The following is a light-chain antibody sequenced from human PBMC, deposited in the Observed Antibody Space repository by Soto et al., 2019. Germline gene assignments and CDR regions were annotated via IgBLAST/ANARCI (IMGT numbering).Light chain of an antibody. Sequence: DIQMTQSPSSLSASVGDRVTITCQASQDIRKSLHWFQQKPGKAPKLLIYDASSLETGVPSRFSGSRSGTDFTFSISSLQPEDIATYYCQQYDSLPYTFCQGTKLEI. V-gene: IGKV1-33*01. CDR2: DAS. J-gene: IGKJ2*01. CDR3: QQYDSLPYT. CDR1: QDIRKS.